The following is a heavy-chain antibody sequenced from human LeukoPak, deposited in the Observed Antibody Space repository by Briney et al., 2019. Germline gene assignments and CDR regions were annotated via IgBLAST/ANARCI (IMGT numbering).Heavy chain of an antibody. Sequence: SEALSLTCTVSGGSISSGDYYWSWIRQPPGKGLEWIGYIYYSGSTYYNPSLKSRVTISVDTSKNQFSLKLSSVTAADTAMYYCARERGRYCSSAICRDPTWFYPWAQGTLVTVSS. J-gene: IGHJ5*02. V-gene: IGHV4-30-4*08. CDR1: GGSISSGDYY. D-gene: IGHD2-2*01. CDR2: IYYSGST. CDR3: ARERGRYCSSAICRDPTWFYP.